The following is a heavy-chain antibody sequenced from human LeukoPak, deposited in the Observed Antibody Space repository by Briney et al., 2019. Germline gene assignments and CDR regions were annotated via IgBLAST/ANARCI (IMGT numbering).Heavy chain of an antibody. CDR2: IYYSGST. CDR3: ARDEGSSGWTTPIYYFDY. D-gene: IGHD6-19*01. J-gene: IGHJ4*02. V-gene: IGHV4-39*07. Sequence: SETLSLTCTVSGGSISSSSYYWGWIRQPPGKGLEWIGSIYYSGSTYYNPSLKSRVTISVDTSKNQFSLKLSSVTAADTAVYYCARDEGSSGWTTPIYYFDYWGQGTLVTVSS. CDR1: GGSISSSSYY.